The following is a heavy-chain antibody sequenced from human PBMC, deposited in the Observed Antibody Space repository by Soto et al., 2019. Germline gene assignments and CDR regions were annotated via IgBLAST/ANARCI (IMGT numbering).Heavy chain of an antibody. J-gene: IGHJ4*02. V-gene: IGHV3-21*01. CDR1: EFAFSNYG. CDR3: ARDCAGATCYSFDH. D-gene: IGHD2-15*01. CDR2: ISSGSNYI. Sequence: GGSLRLSCSASEFAFSNYGMTWVRQAPGKGLEWVSSISSGSNYIYYTDSVKGRFTVSRDNAKNLLSLQMTSLRADDTAVYFCARDCAGATCYSFDHWGQGTLVTVSS.